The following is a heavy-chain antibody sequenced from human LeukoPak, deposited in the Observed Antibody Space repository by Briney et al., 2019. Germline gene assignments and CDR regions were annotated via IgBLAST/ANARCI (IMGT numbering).Heavy chain of an antibody. J-gene: IGHJ3*02. Sequence: GASVKVSCKASGYTFTSYSMHRVRQAPGRGLEWMGIINPSGGSTSYAQKFQGRVTMTRDTSTSTVYMELSSLRSEDTAVYYRARGYDSSGYYYRAPFDIWGQGTMVTVSS. CDR3: ARGYDSSGYYYRAPFDI. CDR1: GYTFTSYS. D-gene: IGHD3-22*01. CDR2: INPSGGST. V-gene: IGHV1-46*01.